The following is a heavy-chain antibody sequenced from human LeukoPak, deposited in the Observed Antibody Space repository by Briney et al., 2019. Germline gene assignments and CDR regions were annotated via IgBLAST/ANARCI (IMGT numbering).Heavy chain of an antibody. CDR1: GGSISSYY. D-gene: IGHD6-13*01. Sequence: PSETLSLTCTVSGGSISSYYWGWIRQPPGKGLEWIGSIYHSGSTYYNPSLKSRVTISVDRSKNQFSLKLSSVTAADTAVYYCARVFGAAAPSDIWGQGTMVTVSS. CDR3: ARVFGAAAPSDI. V-gene: IGHV4-39*07. CDR2: IYHSGST. J-gene: IGHJ3*02.